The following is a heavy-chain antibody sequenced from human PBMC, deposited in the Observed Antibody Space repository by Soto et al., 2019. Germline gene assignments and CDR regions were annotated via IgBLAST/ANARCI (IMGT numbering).Heavy chain of an antibody. CDR1: GDSITSNSYF. J-gene: IGHJ4*02. CDR2: IYYSGTT. D-gene: IGHD3-9*01. V-gene: IGHV4-39*01. Sequence: SETLSLTCAVSGDSITSNSYFWAWIRQPPGKGLEWIGSIYYSGTTYHNPSLKSRVTISVDRSNNQFSLKLTSVTAADTAVYYCARHFSVDHFDYWGQGALVTVSS. CDR3: ARHFSVDHFDY.